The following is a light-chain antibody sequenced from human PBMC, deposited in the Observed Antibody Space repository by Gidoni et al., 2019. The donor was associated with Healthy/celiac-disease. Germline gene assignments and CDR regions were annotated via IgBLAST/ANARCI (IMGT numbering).Light chain of an antibody. CDR1: QSVSSSY. J-gene: IGKJ5*01. V-gene: IGKV3-20*01. Sequence: EIVLTPSPGTLSLSPVERATLSCRASQSVSSSYLAWYQQKHGQAPRLLIYGASSRATGIPDRFSGSGSGTDFTLTISRLEPEDFAVYYCQQYGSSPPRITFXQXTRLEIK. CDR3: QQYGSSPPRIT. CDR2: GAS.